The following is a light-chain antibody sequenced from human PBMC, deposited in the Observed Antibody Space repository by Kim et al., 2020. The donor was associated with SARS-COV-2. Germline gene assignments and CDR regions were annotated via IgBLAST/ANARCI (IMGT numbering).Light chain of an antibody. J-gene: IGLJ2*01. CDR3: AVWDGTLSGHVL. CDR2: SNN. CDR1: SSKIVRFY. V-gene: IGLV1-47*02. Sequence: RVTSSCSGRSSKIVRFYVNWYQHLPGRAPKLLVYSNNQRASGVPNRFSGSKSGTSASLAISGLQSEDEGDYYCAVWDGTLSGHVLFGGGTQLTVL.